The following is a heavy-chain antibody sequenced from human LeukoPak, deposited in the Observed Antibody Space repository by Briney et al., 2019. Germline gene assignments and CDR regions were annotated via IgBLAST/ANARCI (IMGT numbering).Heavy chain of an antibody. CDR1: GFTFSTSW. CDR3: ARTYGSGSSYRHFDS. CDR2: IKEDGTEK. Sequence: GGSLRHSCAASGFTFSTSWMTWVRQTPGKGLEWVANIKEDGTEKNYVDSVKGRFTISRNNTNNSLYLQMNGLRAEDTALYYCARTYGSGSSYRHFDSWGQGTLVTVSS. D-gene: IGHD3-10*01. V-gene: IGHV3-7*01. J-gene: IGHJ4*02.